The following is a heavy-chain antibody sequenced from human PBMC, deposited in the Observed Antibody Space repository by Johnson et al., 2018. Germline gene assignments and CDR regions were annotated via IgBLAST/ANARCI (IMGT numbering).Heavy chain of an antibody. CDR1: RGSISSSSYY. CDR3: ARTYFYDGSGSYGMDL. Sequence: QVQLQESGPGQVKPSETLSLSCTVSRGSISSSSYYWAWIRQPPGQGLAWIGSIYYSGRAYSNASLKSPVAISLDTSKNPFSLKLSSVTAADTAVFYCARTYFYDGSGSYGMDLWGQGTMVIVSS. V-gene: IGHV4-39*07. J-gene: IGHJ3*01. D-gene: IGHD3-22*01. CDR2: IYYSGRA.